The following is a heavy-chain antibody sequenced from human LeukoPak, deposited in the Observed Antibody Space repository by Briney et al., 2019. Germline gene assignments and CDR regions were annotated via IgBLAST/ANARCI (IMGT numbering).Heavy chain of an antibody. V-gene: IGHV1-2*02. CDR2: INPNTGDT. Sequence: PGASVKVSCKASGYTFTGYHMHWVRQAPGQGLEWMGWINPNTGDTNYAQKFQGRVTMTRDTSISAAYMELSWLRSDDTAVYYCTRDPGMATILFEYWGQGTLVTVSS. CDR1: GYTFTGYH. D-gene: IGHD5-24*01. CDR3: TRDPGMATILFEY. J-gene: IGHJ4*02.